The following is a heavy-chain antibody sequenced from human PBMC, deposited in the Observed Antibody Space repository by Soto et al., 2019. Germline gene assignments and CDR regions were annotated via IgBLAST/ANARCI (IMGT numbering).Heavy chain of an antibody. J-gene: IGHJ4*02. V-gene: IGHV1-69*06. CDR3: NRGSEYAFWSGYL. CDR1: GGTSTRYA. Sequence: QERLVQSGAEVRKPGSSVKVSCKVTGGTSTRYAINWVRHAPGQGLEWMGGIVPMFGTSKYAQKFQGRVTITADTSTNIAYMELRSLRSEDTAVYYCNRGSEYAFWSGYLWGQGTLVSVSS. D-gene: IGHD3-3*01. CDR2: IVPMFGTS.